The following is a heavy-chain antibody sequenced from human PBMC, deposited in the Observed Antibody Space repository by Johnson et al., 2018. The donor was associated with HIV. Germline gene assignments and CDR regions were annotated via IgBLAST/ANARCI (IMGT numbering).Heavy chain of an antibody. CDR1: GFKLYEYD. CDR2: INWSGEGT. J-gene: IGHJ3*02. D-gene: IGHD3-22*01. CDR3: ARAMYYYDTSGYLIRPRAFDI. Sequence: VQLVESGGDMVRPGGSLRISCVASGFKLYEYDVSWVRQVPGKGLEGVSGINWSGEGTAYADSVKGRFTVSSDNAKNSLHLQMNSLRAEDTALYYCARAMYYYDTSGYLIRPRAFDIWGQGTVVTVSS. V-gene: IGHV3-20*04.